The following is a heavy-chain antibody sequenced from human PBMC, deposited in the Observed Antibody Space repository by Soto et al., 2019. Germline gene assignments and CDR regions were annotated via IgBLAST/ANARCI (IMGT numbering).Heavy chain of an antibody. Sequence: QVQLRESGPGLVKPSQTLSLTCTVSGGSISSGDYFWSWIRQPPGKGLEWIANIYHSGSTHYNPSLRNRVFMSVDTSTNRFSLNLTSVTAADTAVYYCARASDSAYSSSWYSAFDVWGQGTMVTVSS. V-gene: IGHV4-30-4*01. CDR3: ARASDSAYSSSWYSAFDV. CDR1: GGSISSGDYF. J-gene: IGHJ3*01. CDR2: IYHSGST. D-gene: IGHD6-13*01.